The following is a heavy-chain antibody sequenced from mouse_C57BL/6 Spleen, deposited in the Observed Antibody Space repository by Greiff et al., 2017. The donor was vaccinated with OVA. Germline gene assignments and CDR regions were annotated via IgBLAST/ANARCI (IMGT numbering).Heavy chain of an antibody. J-gene: IGHJ4*01. CDR2: INPNNGGT. CDR3: ARDDYYSNYGAMDY. CDR1: GYTFTDYN. D-gene: IGHD2-5*01. Sequence: EVQLQQSGPELVKPGASVKMSCKASGYTFTDYNMHWVKQSHGKSLEWIGYINPNNGGTSYNQKFKGKATLTVNKSSSTAYRELRSLKSENSAVYYCARDDYYSNYGAMDYWGQGTSVTVSS. V-gene: IGHV1-22*01.